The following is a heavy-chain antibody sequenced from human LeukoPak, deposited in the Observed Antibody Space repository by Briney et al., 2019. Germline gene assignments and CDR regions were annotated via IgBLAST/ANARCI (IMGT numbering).Heavy chain of an antibody. CDR2: ISYDGSNK. D-gene: IGHD2-15*01. Sequence: GGSLRLSCAASGFTFSSYGMHWVRQAPGKGLEWEEVISYDGSNKYYADSVNGRFTISRDNSKNPLYLQMNSLRAADTAVYYCAKVADCSGGSCYSPSFVYWGQGTLVTVSS. CDR3: AKVADCSGGSCYSPSFVY. V-gene: IGHV3-30*18. CDR1: GFTFSSYG. J-gene: IGHJ4*02.